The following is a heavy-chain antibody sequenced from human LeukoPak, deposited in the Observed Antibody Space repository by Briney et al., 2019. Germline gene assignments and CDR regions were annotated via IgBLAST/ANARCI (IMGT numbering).Heavy chain of an antibody. CDR2: IYYSGST. V-gene: IGHV4-61*05. D-gene: IGHD1-26*01. J-gene: IGHJ3*02. CDR3: ARHDPIVGTPDAFDI. Sequence: SETLSLTCTVSGGSISSSSYYWGWIRQPPGKGLEWIAYIYYSGSTDYNPSLKSRVTISLDTSKNQFSLKLSSVTAADTAVYHCARHDPIVGTPDAFDIWGQGTMVTVSS. CDR1: GGSISSSSYY.